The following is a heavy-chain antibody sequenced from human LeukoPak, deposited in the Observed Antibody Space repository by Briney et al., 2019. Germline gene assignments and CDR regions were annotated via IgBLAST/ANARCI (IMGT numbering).Heavy chain of an antibody. D-gene: IGHD6-19*01. J-gene: IGHJ3*02. Sequence: GSLRLSCAASGFTFSSYAMHWVRQAPGKGLEWVAVISYDGSNKYYADSVKGRFTISRDNSKNTLYLQMNSLRAEDTAVYYCARGRKQWLDAFDIWGQGTMVTVSS. CDR2: ISYDGSNK. CDR1: GFTFSSYA. CDR3: ARGRKQWLDAFDI. V-gene: IGHV3-30-3*01.